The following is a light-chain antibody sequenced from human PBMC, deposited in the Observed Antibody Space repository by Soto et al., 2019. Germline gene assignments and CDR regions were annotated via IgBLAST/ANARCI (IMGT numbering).Light chain of an antibody. CDR2: EVT. J-gene: IGLJ1*01. Sequence: QSALTQPASVSGSPGQSITISCTGTSSDVGAYNYVSWYQQHPGKAPKLMIYEVTNRPSGVSDRFSGSKSGNTASLTISGLQAEDEANYYCSSYTTRSNSVFGTGTKLTVL. CDR1: SSDVGAYNY. CDR3: SSYTTRSNSV. V-gene: IGLV2-14*01.